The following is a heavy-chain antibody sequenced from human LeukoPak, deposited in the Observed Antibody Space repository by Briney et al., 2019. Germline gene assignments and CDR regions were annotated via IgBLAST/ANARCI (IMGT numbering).Heavy chain of an antibody. CDR2: ITPYKGDT. D-gene: IGHD3/OR15-3a*01. CDR3: ARDLTDLWTGYYFRLHY. Sequence: ASVKVSCKASGYTFTSYGISWVRQAPGQGLEWMGWITPYKGDTNYAQKVQDRVTMTADTSTNTAYMELRSLRSDDTAVYYCARDLTDLWTGYYFRLHYWGQGTLVTVSS. CDR1: GYTFTSYG. V-gene: IGHV1-18*01. J-gene: IGHJ4*02.